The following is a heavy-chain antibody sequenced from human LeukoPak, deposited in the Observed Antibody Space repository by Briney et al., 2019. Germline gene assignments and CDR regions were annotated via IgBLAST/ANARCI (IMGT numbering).Heavy chain of an antibody. D-gene: IGHD1-1*01. CDR2: ISVDFSPI. CDR3: AKDFVGTGNFRGGDY. CDR1: GFTFSSYS. V-gene: IGHV3-48*01. J-gene: IGHJ4*02. Sequence: PGGSLRLSCAASGFTFSSYSMNWVRQAPGKGLEWVSYISVDFSPIYYRDSVKGRFTISRDNAMNSLYLQMNSLRAEDTALYYCAKDFVGTGNFRGGDYWGQGTLVTVSS.